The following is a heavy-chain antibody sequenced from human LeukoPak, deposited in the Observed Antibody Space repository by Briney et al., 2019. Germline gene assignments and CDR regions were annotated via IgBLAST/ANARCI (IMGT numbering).Heavy chain of an antibody. CDR3: AKDYRGSDPMFDY. V-gene: IGHV3-23*01. CDR2: IRGSGDGT. D-gene: IGHD3-10*01. J-gene: IGHJ4*02. CDR1: GFTFSNYA. Sequence: GGSLRLSCAASGFTFSNYAMGWVRQAPGKGLEWVSGIRGSGDGTYYADSVKGRFTISSDNSKKTLYLQMNSLRAEDTAVYHCAKDYRGSDPMFDYWGQGTLVTGSS.